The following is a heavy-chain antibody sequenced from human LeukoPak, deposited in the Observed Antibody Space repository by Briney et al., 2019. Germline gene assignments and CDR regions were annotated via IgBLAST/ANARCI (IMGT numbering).Heavy chain of an antibody. CDR1: GGSISNYY. Sequence: SETLSLTCTVSGGSISNYYWSWIRQPPGKGLEWIGYIYYSGSTNYNPSLKSRVTISVDTSKNQFSLKLSSVTAADTAVYYCARLGGSGWYWPPGGDYYYYMDVWGKGTTVTVSS. J-gene: IGHJ6*03. V-gene: IGHV4-59*01. CDR3: ARLGGSGWYWPPGGDYYYYMDV. CDR2: IYYSGST. D-gene: IGHD6-19*01.